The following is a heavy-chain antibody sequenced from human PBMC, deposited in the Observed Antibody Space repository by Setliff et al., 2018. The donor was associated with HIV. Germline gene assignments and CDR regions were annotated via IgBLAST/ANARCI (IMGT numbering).Heavy chain of an antibody. J-gene: IGHJ4*02. Sequence: GGSLRLSCAASGFTFSDFNMHWVRQTPGKGLEWLSHIDNGSPTIYYADSVRGRFTISRDNARDSLYLQMNSLRVEDTAVYYCVRDTTSGWMLTNWGQGTLVTVSS. CDR3: VRDTTSGWMLTN. CDR2: IDNGSPTI. D-gene: IGHD2-2*01. CDR1: GFTFSDFN. V-gene: IGHV3-48*04.